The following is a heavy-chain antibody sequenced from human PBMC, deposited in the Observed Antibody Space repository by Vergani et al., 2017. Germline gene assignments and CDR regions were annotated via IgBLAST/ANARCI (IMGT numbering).Heavy chain of an antibody. V-gene: IGHV3-21*01. D-gene: IGHD3-22*01. CDR2: ISSSSSYI. CDR1: GFTFSSYS. CDR3: ARDAHYYDSGGDY. Sequence: EVQLEESGGGLVLPGRSLRLSCVASGFTFSSYSMNWVRQAPGKGLEWVSSISSSSSYIYYADSVKGRFTISRDNAKNSLYLQMNSLRAEDTAVYYCARDAHYYDSGGDYWGQGTLVTVSS. J-gene: IGHJ4*02.